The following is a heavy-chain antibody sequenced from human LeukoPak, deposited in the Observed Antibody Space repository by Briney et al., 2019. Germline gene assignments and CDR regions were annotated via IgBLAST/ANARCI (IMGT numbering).Heavy chain of an antibody. D-gene: IGHD1-26*01. CDR2: IYYSGST. J-gene: IGHJ4*02. Sequence: PSETLSLTCTVSGGSISGYYWSWIRQPPGKGLEWIGYIYYSGSTSYNPSLKSRVTISVDTSKNQFSLKLSSVTAADTAVYYCARDVSGSPFDYWGQGTLVTVSS. CDR1: GGSISGYY. V-gene: IGHV4-59*12. CDR3: ARDVSGSPFDY.